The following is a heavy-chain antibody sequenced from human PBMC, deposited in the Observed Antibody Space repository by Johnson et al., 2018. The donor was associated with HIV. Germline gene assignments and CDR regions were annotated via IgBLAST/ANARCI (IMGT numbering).Heavy chain of an antibody. CDR3: TTDWHMTVIVHAFDI. Sequence: VQLVESGGGVVQPGGSLRLSCAASGFTFSSYAMSWVRQAPGKGLEWVSAISGSGGSTYYADSVKGRFTISRDNSKNTLYLQMNSLRAEDTAVYYCTTDWHMTVIVHAFDIWGQGTMVTVSS. CDR1: GFTFSSYA. V-gene: IGHV3-23*04. D-gene: IGHD3-22*01. J-gene: IGHJ3*02. CDR2: ISGSGGST.